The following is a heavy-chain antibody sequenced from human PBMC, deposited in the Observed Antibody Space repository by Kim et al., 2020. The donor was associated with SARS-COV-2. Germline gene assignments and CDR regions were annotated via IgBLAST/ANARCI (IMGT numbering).Heavy chain of an antibody. V-gene: IGHV1-24*01. D-gene: IGHD2-2*01. J-gene: IGHJ4*02. CDR3: ATPNQYCSSTSCYLDY. Sequence: ASVKVSCKVSGYTLTELSMHWVRQAPGKGLEWMGGFDPEDGETIYAQKFQGRVTMTEDTSTDTAYMELSSLRSEDTAVYYCATPNQYCSSTSCYLDYWGQGTLVTVSS. CDR1: GYTLTELS. CDR2: FDPEDGET.